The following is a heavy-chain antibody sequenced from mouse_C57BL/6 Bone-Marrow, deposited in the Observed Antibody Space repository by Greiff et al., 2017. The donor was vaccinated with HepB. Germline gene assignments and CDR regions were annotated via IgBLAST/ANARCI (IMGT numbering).Heavy chain of an antibody. V-gene: IGHV3-1*01. CDR3: ARDHGNYLFAY. D-gene: IGHD2-1*01. J-gene: IGHJ3*01. Sequence: EVKLQESGPGMVKPSQSLSLTCTVTGYSITSGYDWHWIRHFPGNKLEWMGYISYSGSTNYNPSLKSRISITHDTSKNHFFLKLNSVTTEDTATYYCARDHGNYLFAYWGQGTLVTVSA. CDR1: GYSITSGYD. CDR2: ISYSGST.